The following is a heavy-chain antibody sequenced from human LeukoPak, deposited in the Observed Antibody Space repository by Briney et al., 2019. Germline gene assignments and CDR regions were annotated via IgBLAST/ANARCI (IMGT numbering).Heavy chain of an antibody. V-gene: IGHV1-69*05. J-gene: IGHJ4*02. CDR3: ARGGGPTVTPS. CDR1: GYTFTGYY. CDR2: IIPIFGTA. D-gene: IGHD4-17*01. Sequence: ASVKVSCNASGYTFTGYYMYWVRQAPGQGLEWRGGIIPIFGTANCAQKFPGRVTITTDESTSTAYVEPRSLRSEDTAVYYCARGGGPTVTPSWGQGTLVTVSS.